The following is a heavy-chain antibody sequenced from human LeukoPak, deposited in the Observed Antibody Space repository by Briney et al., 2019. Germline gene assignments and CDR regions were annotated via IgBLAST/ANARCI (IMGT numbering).Heavy chain of an antibody. CDR1: GFTVSSNY. V-gene: IGHV3-66*01. CDR2: IYSGGST. Sequence: GGSLRLSCAASGFTVSSNYMSWVRQAPGKGLEWVSVIYSGGSTYYADSVKGRFTISRDNSKNTLYPQVNSLRAEDTAVYYCAREVGSGSFDYWGQGTLVTVSS. D-gene: IGHD1-26*01. J-gene: IGHJ4*02. CDR3: AREVGSGSFDY.